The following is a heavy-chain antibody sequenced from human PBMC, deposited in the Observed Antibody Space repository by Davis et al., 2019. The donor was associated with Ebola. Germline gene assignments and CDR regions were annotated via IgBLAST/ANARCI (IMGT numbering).Heavy chain of an antibody. V-gene: IGHV3-30*18. CDR2: VSFDGSVT. Sequence: GESLKISCAASGFSFSNFGMHWVRQAPGKGLEWVAVVSFDGSVTHYGDSVKGRFAVSRDNSRNTVSLQMSSLRTDDTAVYYCTKETDERSSSSNGYWGQGTLVTVSS. CDR1: GFSFSNFG. D-gene: IGHD6-6*01. CDR3: TKETDERSSSSNGY. J-gene: IGHJ4*02.